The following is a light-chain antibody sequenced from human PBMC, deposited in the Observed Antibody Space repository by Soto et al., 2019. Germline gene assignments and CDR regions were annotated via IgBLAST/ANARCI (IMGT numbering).Light chain of an antibody. J-gene: IGKJ1*01. CDR1: QSVSNN. CDR2: DAS. V-gene: IGKV3-15*01. CDR3: QQYNNWRPWT. Sequence: ILMTQSPATLSVSPGERATLSCRASQSVSNNLAWYQQKPGQAPRLLIYDASTRATGIPARFSGSGSGTEFTLTIRGLQSEDFAVYYCQQYNNWRPWTFGQGTKVEIK.